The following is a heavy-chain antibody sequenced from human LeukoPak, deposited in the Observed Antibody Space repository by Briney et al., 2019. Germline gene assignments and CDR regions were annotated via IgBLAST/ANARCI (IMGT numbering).Heavy chain of an antibody. Sequence: PSETLSLTCTVSGGSISSYYWSWIRQPPGKGLEWIGYIYYSGSANYNPSLKSRVTISVDTSKNQFSLRLSSVTAADTAVYYCARGTHRNYDSGAFDIWGQGTMVTVSS. CDR3: ARGTHRNYDSGAFDI. D-gene: IGHD3-22*01. CDR1: GGSISSYY. J-gene: IGHJ3*02. CDR2: IYYSGSA. V-gene: IGHV4-59*08.